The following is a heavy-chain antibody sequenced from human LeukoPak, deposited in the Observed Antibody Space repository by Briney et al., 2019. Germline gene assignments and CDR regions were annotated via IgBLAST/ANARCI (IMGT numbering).Heavy chain of an antibody. D-gene: IGHD6-19*01. V-gene: IGHV3-7*04. CDR3: ARGRYSGGGIDN. CDR2: IKPDGSDK. Sequence: GGALRLSCSAPGFTFSTYLVTWVRPAPGKGLECVANIKPDGSDKYYVDSVKGRFTISRDNAKNSLYLQLNSLRAEDTAVYYCARGRYSGGGIDNWGQGTLVTVSS. CDR1: GFTFSTYL. J-gene: IGHJ4*02.